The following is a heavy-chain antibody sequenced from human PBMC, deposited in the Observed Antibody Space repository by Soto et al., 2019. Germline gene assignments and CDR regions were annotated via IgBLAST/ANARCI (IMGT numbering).Heavy chain of an antibody. CDR1: GYGFTTYG. D-gene: IGHD1-1*01. CDR2: ISAHNGNT. Sequence: QIHLVQSGAEVKKPGASVKVSCKGSGYGFTTYGITWVRQAPGQGLEWMAWISAHNGNTNYAQKLQGRVTVTRDTSTSTAYMELRRLRSDATAVYYCARWRYGDYWGQGALVTVSS. J-gene: IGHJ4*02. CDR3: ARWRYGDY. V-gene: IGHV1-18*01.